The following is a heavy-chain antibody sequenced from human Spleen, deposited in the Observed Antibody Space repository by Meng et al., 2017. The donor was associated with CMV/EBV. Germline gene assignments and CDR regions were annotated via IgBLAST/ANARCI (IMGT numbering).Heavy chain of an antibody. J-gene: IGHJ6*02. V-gene: IGHV3-30-3*01. CDR1: GFTFSIHA. Sequence: GGSLRLSCAASGFTFSIHAMHWVRQAPGKGLEWVAVILYDGSNKYYADSVKGRFTISRDNSKNTLYLQMNSLRVEDTALYYCARGRRPSSSWYDAGGHFGMDVWGQGTTVTVSS. D-gene: IGHD6-13*01. CDR3: ARGRRPSSSWYDAGGHFGMDV. CDR2: ILYDGSNK.